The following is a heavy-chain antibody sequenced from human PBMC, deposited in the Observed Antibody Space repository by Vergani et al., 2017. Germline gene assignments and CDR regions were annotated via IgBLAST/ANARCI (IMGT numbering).Heavy chain of an antibody. CDR1: GFTFSSYE. CDR2: ISSSVSTI. V-gene: IGHV3-48*03. Sequence: EVQLVESGGGLVQPGGSLRLSCAASGFTFSSYEMNWVRQAPGKGLECVSYISSSVSTIYYADSVKGRFTISRDNAKNSLYLQMNSLRAEDTAVYYCASQRTGFWELPFNYWGQGTLVTVSS. J-gene: IGHJ4*02. D-gene: IGHD3-10*01. CDR3: ASQRTGFWELPFNY.